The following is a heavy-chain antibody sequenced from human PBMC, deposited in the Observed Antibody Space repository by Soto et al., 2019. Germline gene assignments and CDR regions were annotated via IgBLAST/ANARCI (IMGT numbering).Heavy chain of an antibody. CDR2: ITRDGSST. J-gene: IGHJ4*02. D-gene: IGHD5-18*01. Sequence: EVQLVESGGGLVQPGGSLRLSCAASGFSLSDYWMHWVRQGPGEGLVWLSRITRDGSSTNYADSVKGRFTISRDNAKNTLYLQVNSLRGEDTAVYYCARGANGYYYFDYWGQGTLVTVSS. CDR1: GFSLSDYW. V-gene: IGHV3-74*01. CDR3: ARGANGYYYFDY.